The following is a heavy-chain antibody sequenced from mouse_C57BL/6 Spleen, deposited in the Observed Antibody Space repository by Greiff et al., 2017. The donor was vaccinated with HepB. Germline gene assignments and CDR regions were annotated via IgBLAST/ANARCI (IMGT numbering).Heavy chain of an antibody. D-gene: IGHD2-3*01. CDR2: INPSSGYT. V-gene: IGHV1-7*01. J-gene: IGHJ4*01. CDR1: GYTFPSYW. Sequence: VQLQQSGAELAKPGASVKLSCKASGYTFPSYWMHWVKQRPGQGLEWIGYINPSSGYTKSNQKFKDKAKLTADKSSSTAYMQLSSLTYEDSAVYYCARNDGCLGYWGQGTSVTVSS. CDR3: ARNDGCLGY.